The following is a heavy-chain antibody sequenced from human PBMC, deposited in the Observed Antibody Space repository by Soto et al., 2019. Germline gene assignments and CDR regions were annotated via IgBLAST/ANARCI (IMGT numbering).Heavy chain of an antibody. CDR3: AKGTYDFWSGYYDY. D-gene: IGHD3-3*01. V-gene: IGHV3-23*01. J-gene: IGHJ4*02. Sequence: PGGSLRLSCAASGFTFSSYAMSWVRQAPGKGLEWVSAISGSGGSTYYADSVKGRFTISRDNSKNTLYLQMNSLRAEDTAVYYCAKGTYDFWSGYYDYWGQGTLVTVSS. CDR1: GFTFSSYA. CDR2: ISGSGGST.